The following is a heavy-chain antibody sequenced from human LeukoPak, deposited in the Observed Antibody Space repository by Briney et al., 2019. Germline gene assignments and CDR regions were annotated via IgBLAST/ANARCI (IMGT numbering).Heavy chain of an antibody. J-gene: IGHJ4*02. CDR1: GFTFINYG. D-gene: IGHD2-2*01. Sequence: GGSLRLSCAASGFTFINYGMHWVRQAPGRGLEWVSSISSSSRYIYYADSVKGRFTISSDNARNSLYLQMNSLRAEDTAVYYCARELSSSGYYFDRWGQGTLVTGSS. CDR2: ISSSSRYI. CDR3: ARELSSSGYYFDR. V-gene: IGHV3-21*01.